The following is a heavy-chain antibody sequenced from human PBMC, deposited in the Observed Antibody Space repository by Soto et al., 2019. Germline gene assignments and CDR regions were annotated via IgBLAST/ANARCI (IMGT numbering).Heavy chain of an antibody. Sequence: DVQLVESGGGLVQPGRSLRLSCAASGFMFDDFAMHWVRQAPGKGLEWVSGISWNSGSTDYAASVKGRFIISRDNARNSLYLQMNSLRPEDTALYYCARDTDSDTWNDPFDYWGQGALVIVS. CDR2: ISWNSGST. J-gene: IGHJ4*02. CDR3: ARDTDSDTWNDPFDY. D-gene: IGHD1-1*01. V-gene: IGHV3-9*01. CDR1: GFMFDDFA.